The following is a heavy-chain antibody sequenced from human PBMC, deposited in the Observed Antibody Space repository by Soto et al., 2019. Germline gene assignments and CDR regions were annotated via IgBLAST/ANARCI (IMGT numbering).Heavy chain of an antibody. CDR2: INRDANDI. J-gene: IGHJ5*01. CDR1: RGAFGDYW. CDR3: ASDVPHKWFDS. V-gene: IGHV3-74*01. Sequence: EVQLVESGGGLVQPGGSLRLSCEASRGAFGDYWMHWVRQAPGKGLVWVSRINRDANDIIYADSVKGRFTASRDNAKNMLFLHMTSLSVADTAVMYCASDVPHKWFDSWWQGALVTVPS.